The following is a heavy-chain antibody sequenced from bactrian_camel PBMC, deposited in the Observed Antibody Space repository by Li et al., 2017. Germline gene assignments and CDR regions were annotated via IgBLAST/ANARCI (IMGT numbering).Heavy chain of an antibody. CDR1: GFAFSSSS. V-gene: IGHV3S9*01. J-gene: IGHJ4*01. Sequence: HVQLVESGGGLVQPGGSLRLSCAASGFAFSSSSMSWVRQVPGKGLEWVSTFGRSGTTYYADSVKGRFTISRDNAKNTLYLELNNLEVDDAAMYWCAKLPNDYGSTNFWGQGTQVTVS. CDR3: AKLPNDYGSTNF. D-gene: IGHD4*01. CDR2: FGRSGTT.